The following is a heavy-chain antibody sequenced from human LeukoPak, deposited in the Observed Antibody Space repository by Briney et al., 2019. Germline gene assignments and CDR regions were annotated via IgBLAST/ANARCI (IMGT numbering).Heavy chain of an antibody. CDR3: ARRGRGDYGDY. V-gene: IGHV5-51*01. J-gene: IGHJ4*02. D-gene: IGHD3-10*01. CDR1: GYSFTIYW. Sequence: GGSLRLSCKGSGYSFTIYWIGWVRQMPGKGLEWMGIIYPGDSDTTYSPSFQGQVTISADKSISTAYLQWSSLKASDTAMYYCARRGRGDYGDYWGQGTLVTVSS. CDR2: IYPGDSDT.